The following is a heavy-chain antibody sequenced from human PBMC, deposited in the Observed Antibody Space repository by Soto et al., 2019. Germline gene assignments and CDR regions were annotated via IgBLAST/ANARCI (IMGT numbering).Heavy chain of an antibody. Sequence: PGGSLRLSCAASGFTFSSYAMSWVRQAPGKGLEWVSAISGSGGSTYYAGSVKGRFTISRDNSKNTLYLQMNSLRAEDTAVYYCAKSYDSSGYYYVEAFAIWGQGTMVTVSS. J-gene: IGHJ3*02. CDR2: ISGSGGST. D-gene: IGHD3-22*01. CDR1: GFTFSSYA. CDR3: AKSYDSSGYYYVEAFAI. V-gene: IGHV3-23*01.